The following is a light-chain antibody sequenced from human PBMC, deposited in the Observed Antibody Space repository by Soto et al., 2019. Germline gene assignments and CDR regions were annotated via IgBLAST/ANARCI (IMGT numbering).Light chain of an antibody. CDR2: GNS. J-gene: IGLJ3*02. CDR3: QSYDSSLRGV. V-gene: IGLV1-40*01. CDR1: SSNIGAGYD. Sequence: QSVLTQPPSVSGAPGQRVTISCTGSSSNIGAGYDVHWYQQLPGTAPKLLIYGNSNRPSGVPDRFSGSKSGTSASLAITGLQEEDEADYYCQSYDSSLRGVFGGGTKLTVL.